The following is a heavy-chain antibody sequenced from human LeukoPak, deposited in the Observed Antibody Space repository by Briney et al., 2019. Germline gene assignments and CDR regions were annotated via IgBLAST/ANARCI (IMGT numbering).Heavy chain of an antibody. J-gene: IGHJ4*02. CDR2: ISYDGSNK. CDR3: AKDLGYCSGGSCYRFDY. V-gene: IGHV3-30*18. D-gene: IGHD2-15*01. CDR1: GFTFSSYG. Sequence: GGSLRLSCAASGFTFSSYGMHWVRQAPGKGLVWVAVISYDGSNKYYADSVKGRFTISRDNSKNTLYLQMNSLRAEDTAVYYCAKDLGYCSGGSCYRFDYWGQGTLVTVSS.